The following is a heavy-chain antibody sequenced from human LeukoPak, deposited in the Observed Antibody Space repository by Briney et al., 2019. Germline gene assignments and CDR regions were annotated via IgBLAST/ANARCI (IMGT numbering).Heavy chain of an antibody. Sequence: SETLSLTCTVSGGSISSYYWSWIRQPPGKGLEWIGYIYYSGSTNYNPSLKSRVTISVDTSKNQFSLKLSPVTAADTAVYYCARAQWLVPGAFDYWGQGTPVTVSS. J-gene: IGHJ4*02. CDR1: GGSISSYY. CDR2: IYYSGST. D-gene: IGHD6-19*01. CDR3: ARAQWLVPGAFDY. V-gene: IGHV4-59*08.